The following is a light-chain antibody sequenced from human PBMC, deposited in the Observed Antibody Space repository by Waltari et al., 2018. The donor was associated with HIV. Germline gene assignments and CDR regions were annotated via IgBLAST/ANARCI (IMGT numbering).Light chain of an antibody. Sequence: QSVLTQPPSATGTPGQRVTISCSGSSSNIGSNYVHWYQQLPGTTPKLLIYRNNQRPSGDPDRFPASKSGTSASRAIRGLRSEDEGDYYCAAWDDSLGGRGLFGGGTRLTVL. CDR1: SSNIGSNY. CDR2: RNN. CDR3: AAWDDSLGGRGL. J-gene: IGLJ3*02. V-gene: IGLV1-47*01.